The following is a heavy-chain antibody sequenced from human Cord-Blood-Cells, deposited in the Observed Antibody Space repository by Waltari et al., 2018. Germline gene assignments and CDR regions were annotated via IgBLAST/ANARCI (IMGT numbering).Heavy chain of an antibody. V-gene: IGHV3-23*01. CDR3: AKKEYSSSSWFDP. J-gene: IGHJ5*02. CDR2: ISGSGGST. D-gene: IGHD6-6*01. CDR1: GFTFSSYA. Sequence: EVQLLESGGGLVQPGGSLRLSCAASGFTFSSYAMSWVRQAPGKGLEWVSAISGSGGSTYDAGAVKGRFTISGDNSKNTLYLQMNSLRAEDTAVYYCAKKEYSSSSWFDPWGQGTLVTVSS.